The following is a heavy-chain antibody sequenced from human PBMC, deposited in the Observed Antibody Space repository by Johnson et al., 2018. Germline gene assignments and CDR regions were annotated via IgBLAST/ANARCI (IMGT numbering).Heavy chain of an antibody. Sequence: VQLVQSGGGVVQPGRSLRLSCAASGFTFSNYSMNWVRQAPGKGLEWVSSISSSSSYIYYADSVKGRFTISRDNAKNSLYLQMNSLRAEDTAVYYCARDRVPAAIFGVWGKGTTVTVSS. CDR1: GFTFSNYS. V-gene: IGHV3-21*01. J-gene: IGHJ6*04. CDR2: ISSSSSYI. CDR3: ARDRVPAAIFGV. D-gene: IGHD2-2*02.